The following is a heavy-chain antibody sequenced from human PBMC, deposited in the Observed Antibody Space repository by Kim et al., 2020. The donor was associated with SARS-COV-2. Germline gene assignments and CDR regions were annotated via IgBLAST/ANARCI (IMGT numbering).Heavy chain of an antibody. Sequence: GEPGKSRFTSSRDDSKNTLYLQMNSLKTEDTAVYYCTAVLPISAAHSFDYWGQGTLVTVPS. D-gene: IGHD6-13*01. J-gene: IGHJ4*02. V-gene: IGHV3-15*01. CDR3: TAVLPISAAHSFDY.